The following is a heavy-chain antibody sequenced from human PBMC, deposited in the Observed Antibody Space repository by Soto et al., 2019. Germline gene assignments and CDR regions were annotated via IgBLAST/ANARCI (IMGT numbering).Heavy chain of an antibody. CDR1: SDSISSSTYY. Sequence: QLQLQESGPGLVKPSETLSLTCTVPSDSISSSTYYWAWIRQPPGKELEWIGGNYNRGNTYYGPSLKSRVTLAMDTSKNQLSLKLSSVTAADTAVYYCARHRKGYGLDYWGQGSLVTVSS. J-gene: IGHJ4*02. D-gene: IGHD5-18*01. CDR3: ARHRKGYGLDY. CDR2: NYNRGNT. V-gene: IGHV4-39*01.